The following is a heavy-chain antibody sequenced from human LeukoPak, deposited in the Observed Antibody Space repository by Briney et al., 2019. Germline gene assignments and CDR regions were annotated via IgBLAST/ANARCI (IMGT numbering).Heavy chain of an antibody. V-gene: IGHV3-66*01. CDR2: IYSGGST. CDR3: AIFEYSSSGLGDI. CDR1: GFTVSSNY. J-gene: IGHJ6*02. D-gene: IGHD6-6*01. Sequence: PGGSLRLSCAASGFTVSSNYMSWVRQAPGKGLEWVSVIYSGGSTDYADSVKGRFTISRDNSKNTLYLQMNSLRAEDTAVYYCAIFEYSSSGLGDIWGQGTTGTVSS.